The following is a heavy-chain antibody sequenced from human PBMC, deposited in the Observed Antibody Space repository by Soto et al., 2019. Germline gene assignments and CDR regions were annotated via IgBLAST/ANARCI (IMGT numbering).Heavy chain of an antibody. V-gene: IGHV3-64D*06. CDR2: IISNGGTT. CDR1: GFTFSDYG. CDR3: VKDRSLAVAVLYYFDY. D-gene: IGHD6-19*01. Sequence: GALKPSCSAPGFTFSDYGMHLVRQAPGKGLEFVSAIISNGGTTYYADSVRGRFTISRDNSKNTLYLQMSSLRADDTAVYYCVKDRSLAVAVLYYFDYWGQGTLVTVS. J-gene: IGHJ4*02.